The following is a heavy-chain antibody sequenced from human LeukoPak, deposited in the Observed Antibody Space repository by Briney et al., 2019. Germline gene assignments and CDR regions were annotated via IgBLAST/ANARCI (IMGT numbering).Heavy chain of an antibody. CDR2: INHSGST. CDR3: ARALPRTYYDFWSGRGGYNWFDP. CDR1: GGSFSGYY. J-gene: IGHJ5*02. V-gene: IGHV4-34*01. Sequence: SETLSLTCAVYGGSFSGYYWSWIRQPPGKGLEWIGEINHSGSTNHNPSLKSRVTISVDTSKNQFSLKLSSVTAADTAVYYCARALPRTYYDFWSGRGGYNWFDPWGQGTLVTVSS. D-gene: IGHD3-3*01.